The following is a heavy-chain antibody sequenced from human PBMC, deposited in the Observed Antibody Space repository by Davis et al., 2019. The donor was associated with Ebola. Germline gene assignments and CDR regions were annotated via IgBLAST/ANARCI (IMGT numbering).Heavy chain of an antibody. J-gene: IGHJ4*02. D-gene: IGHD6-19*01. CDR1: GFTFSSYD. CDR3: ARVGYSSGWYGFDY. V-gene: IGHV3-13*01. Sequence: GESLKISCAASGFTFSSYDMHWVRQATGKGLEWVSAIGTAGDTYYPGSVKGRFTISRENAKNSLYLQMNSLRAEDTAVYYCARVGYSSGWYGFDYWGQGTLVTVSS. CDR2: IGTAGDT.